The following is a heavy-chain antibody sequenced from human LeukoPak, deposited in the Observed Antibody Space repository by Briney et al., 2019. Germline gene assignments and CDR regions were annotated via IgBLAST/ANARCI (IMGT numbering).Heavy chain of an antibody. V-gene: IGHV4-59*01. Sequence: SETLSLTCTVSGGSIDSYYWSWIRQPPGKGLEWIGYVYYSDTTNYNPSLKSRVTIPIDTSKNQFSLKLNSATAADTAVYYCARDLPSAADAFDIWGQGTMVTVSS. CDR1: GGSIDSYY. CDR2: VYYSDTT. D-gene: IGHD2-2*01. CDR3: ARDLPSAADAFDI. J-gene: IGHJ3*02.